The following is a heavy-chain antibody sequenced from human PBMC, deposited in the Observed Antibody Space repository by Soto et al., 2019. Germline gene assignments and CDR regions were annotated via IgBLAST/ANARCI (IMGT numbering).Heavy chain of an antibody. Sequence: QVQLVESGGGVVQPGRSLRLSCAASGFTFSSFGMHWVRQAPGKGLEWVALISYDGNNKSSADSVKGRFTIARDNSKNTLFLQMTRLRTEDTGVYYWAKHQVGATGYYYYGMDVWGQGATVTVSS. D-gene: IGHD1-26*01. CDR3: AKHQVGATGYYYYGMDV. J-gene: IGHJ6*02. V-gene: IGHV3-30*18. CDR1: GFTFSSFG. CDR2: ISYDGNNK.